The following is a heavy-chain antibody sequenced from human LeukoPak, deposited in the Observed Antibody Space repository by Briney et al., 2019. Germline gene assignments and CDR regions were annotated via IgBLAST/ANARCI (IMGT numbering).Heavy chain of an antibody. CDR2: IYYSGST. CDR3: ARVVSGSYYYYYGMDV. V-gene: IGHV4-61*01. D-gene: IGHD1-26*01. J-gene: IGHJ6*02. Sequence: SETLSLTRTVSGGSVSSGSYYWSWIRQPPGKGLEWIGYIYYSGSTNYNPSLKSRVTISVDTSKNQFSLKLSSVTAADTAVYYCARVVSGSYYYYYGMDVWGQGTTVTVSS. CDR1: GGSVSSGSYY.